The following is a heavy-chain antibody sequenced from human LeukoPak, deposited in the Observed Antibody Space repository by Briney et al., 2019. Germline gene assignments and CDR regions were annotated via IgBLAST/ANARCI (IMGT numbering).Heavy chain of an antibody. Sequence: GGSLRLSCAASGFTFSNAWMSWVRQAPGKGLEWVGCIKRKTDGGTTDYAAPVKGRFSISRDDSKNTLYLQMNSLKTEDTAVYYCTTVGQSGYYDTSGYYYFDYWGQGTLVTVSS. CDR2: IKRKTDGGTT. CDR1: GFTFSNAW. CDR3: TTVGQSGYYDTSGYYYFDY. J-gene: IGHJ4*02. D-gene: IGHD3-22*01. V-gene: IGHV3-15*01.